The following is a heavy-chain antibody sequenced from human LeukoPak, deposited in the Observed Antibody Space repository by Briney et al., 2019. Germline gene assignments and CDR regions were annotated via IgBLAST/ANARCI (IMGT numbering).Heavy chain of an antibody. CDR3: ASRIDYYYYMDV. V-gene: IGHV4-59*08. CDR1: GGSLSSYY. D-gene: IGHD2-21*01. Sequence: SETLSLTCTVSGGSLSSYYWSWIRQPPGKGLEWIGYIYYSGSTKYNPPLKSRVTISEDTYKNQFSLKLSSVTAADTAVYYCASRIDYYYYMDVWGKGTTVTVCS. CDR2: IYYSGST. J-gene: IGHJ6*03.